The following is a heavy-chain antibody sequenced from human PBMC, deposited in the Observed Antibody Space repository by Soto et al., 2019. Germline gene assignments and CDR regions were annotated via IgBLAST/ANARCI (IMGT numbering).Heavy chain of an antibody. CDR1: GGSISSGGYY. Sequence: NPSETLSLTCTVSGGSISSGGYYWSWIRQHPGKGLEWIGYIYYSGSTYYNPSLKSRVTISVDTSKNQFSLKLSSVTAADTAVYYCARQDPPYYYGMDVWGQGTTVTVSS. V-gene: IGHV4-31*03. J-gene: IGHJ6*02. CDR2: IYYSGST. CDR3: ARQDPPYYYGMDV.